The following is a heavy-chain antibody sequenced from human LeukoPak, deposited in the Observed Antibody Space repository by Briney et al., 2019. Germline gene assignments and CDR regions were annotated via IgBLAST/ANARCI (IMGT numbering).Heavy chain of an antibody. D-gene: IGHD3-9*01. CDR1: GDTFTGYY. CDR3: ATVQNDILTGYYYFDY. Sequence: ASVKVSCKASGDTFTGYYMHWVRQAPGQGLEWMGWINPNSGGTNYAQKFQGRVTMTEDTSTDTAYMELSSLRSEDTAVYYCATVQNDILTGYYYFDYWGQGTLVTVSS. V-gene: IGHV1-2*02. CDR2: INPNSGGT. J-gene: IGHJ4*02.